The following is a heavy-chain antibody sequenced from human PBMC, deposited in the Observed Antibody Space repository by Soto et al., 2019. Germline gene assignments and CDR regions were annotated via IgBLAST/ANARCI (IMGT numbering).Heavy chain of an antibody. Sequence: GESLKISCKGSGYSFTSYWIGWVRQMPGKGLEWMGIIYPGDSDTRYSPSFQGQVTISADKSISTAYLQWSSLKASDTAMYYCASAVAYCTNGVCDDYGMDVWGQGTTVTVSS. J-gene: IGHJ6*02. CDR3: ASAVAYCTNGVCDDYGMDV. V-gene: IGHV5-51*01. D-gene: IGHD2-8*01. CDR2: IYPGDSDT. CDR1: GYSFTSYW.